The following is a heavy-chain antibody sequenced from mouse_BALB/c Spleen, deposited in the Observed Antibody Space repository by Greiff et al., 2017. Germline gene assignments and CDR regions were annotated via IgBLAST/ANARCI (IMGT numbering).Heavy chain of an antibody. V-gene: IGHV3-6*02. CDR3: AREKDWGADY. CDR1: GYSITSGYY. D-gene: IGHD4-1*01. J-gene: IGHJ2*01. CDR2: ISYDGSN. Sequence: EVQRVESGPGLVKPSQSLSLTCSVTGYSITSGYYWNWIRQFPGNKLEWMGYISYDGSNNYNPSLKNRISITRDTSKNQFFLKLNSVTTEDTATYYCAREKDWGADYWGQGTTLTVSS.